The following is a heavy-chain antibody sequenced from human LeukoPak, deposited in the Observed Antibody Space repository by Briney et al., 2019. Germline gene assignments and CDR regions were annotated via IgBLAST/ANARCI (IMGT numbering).Heavy chain of an antibody. Sequence: ASVKVSCKASGYTFTSYDINWVRQATGQGLEWMGWMNPNSGSTGYAQKFQGRVTITRNTSISTAYMELSGLRSEDTAVYYCARGRSTAYPYYFEYWGQGTLVTVSS. CDR3: ARGRSTAYPYYFEY. V-gene: IGHV1-8*03. CDR1: GYTFTSYD. J-gene: IGHJ4*02. CDR2: MNPNSGST.